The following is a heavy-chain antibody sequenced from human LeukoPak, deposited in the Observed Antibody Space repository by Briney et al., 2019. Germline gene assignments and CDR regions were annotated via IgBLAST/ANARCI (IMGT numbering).Heavy chain of an antibody. J-gene: IGHJ3*02. CDR1: GYTFTAHY. D-gene: IGHD1-26*01. CDR3: ARVGWELLRAFDI. CDR2: INPHSGGT. V-gene: IGHV1-2*02. Sequence: ASVKVSCKASGYTFTAHYIHWVRQAPGQGLAWMGWINPHSGGTNYAQKFQGRVTMTRDTPFSVVYMELSSLRSDDTAVYYCARVGWELLRAFDIWGQGTMVTVSS.